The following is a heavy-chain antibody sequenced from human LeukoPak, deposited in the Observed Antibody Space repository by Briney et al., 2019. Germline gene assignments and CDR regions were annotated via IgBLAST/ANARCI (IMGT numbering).Heavy chain of an antibody. Sequence: SETLSLTCTVSGGSISSYYWNWIRQPPGKGLEWIGEINHSGSTNYNPSLKSRVTISVDTSKNQFSLKLSSVTAADTAVYYCARRGWFGESPHYYMDVWGKGTTVTISS. CDR2: INHSGST. D-gene: IGHD3-10*01. CDR3: ARRGWFGESPHYYMDV. V-gene: IGHV4-34*01. J-gene: IGHJ6*03. CDR1: GGSISSYY.